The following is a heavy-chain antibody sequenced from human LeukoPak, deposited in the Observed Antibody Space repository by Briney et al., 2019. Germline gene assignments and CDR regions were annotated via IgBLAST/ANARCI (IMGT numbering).Heavy chain of an antibody. CDR3: ARVWFGERTDYYYYMDV. CDR2: ISSSSSYI. Sequence: GGSLRLSCAASGFTFSSYSMNWVRQAPGKGLEWVSSISSSSSYIYYADSVKGRFTISRDNAKNSLYLQMNSLRAEDTAVYYCARVWFGERTDYYYYMDVWGKGTTVTVSS. CDR1: GFTFSSYS. D-gene: IGHD3-10*01. J-gene: IGHJ6*03. V-gene: IGHV3-21*01.